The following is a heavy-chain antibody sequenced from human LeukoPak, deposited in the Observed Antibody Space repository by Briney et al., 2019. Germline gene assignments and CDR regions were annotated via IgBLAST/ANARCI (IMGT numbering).Heavy chain of an antibody. V-gene: IGHV1-69*13. CDR2: IIPVLGTT. CDR3: ARRGAFASLDL. Sequence: ASVKVSCKASGGTFDSYAITWVRQAPGQGLEWMGRIIPVLGTTNYAQNFQDRTTITAEESTVTVYMQLSSLTSDDTAVYFCARRGAFASLDLWGQGTLVTVSS. J-gene: IGHJ4*02. D-gene: IGHD3-10*01. CDR1: GGTFDSYA.